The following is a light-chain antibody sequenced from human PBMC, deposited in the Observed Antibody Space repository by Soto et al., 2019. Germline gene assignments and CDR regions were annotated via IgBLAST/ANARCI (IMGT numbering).Light chain of an antibody. V-gene: IGLV2-23*01. CDR3: CSYAGGTSVV. Sequence: QSALTQPASVSGSLGQSITISCTGSSSDVGRYNLVSWYQQHPGKAPKLLIYEDIERPSGVSNRFSGSKSGNTASLTISGLQTEDEADSYCCSYAGGTSVVFGGGTKLTVL. CDR1: SSDVGRYNL. CDR2: EDI. J-gene: IGLJ2*01.